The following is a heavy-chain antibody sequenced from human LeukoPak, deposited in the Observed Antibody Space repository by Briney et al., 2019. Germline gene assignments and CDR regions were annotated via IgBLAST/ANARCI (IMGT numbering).Heavy chain of an antibody. Sequence: GGSLRLSCAASGFTFSSYEMNWVRQAPGKGLEWVSYISSSGSTIYYADSVKGRFTISRDNSKNTLYLQMNSLRAEDTAVYYCAREGVVTDAFDIWGQGTMVTVSS. D-gene: IGHD3-3*01. J-gene: IGHJ3*02. CDR3: AREGVVTDAFDI. CDR2: ISSSGSTI. V-gene: IGHV3-48*03. CDR1: GFTFSSYE.